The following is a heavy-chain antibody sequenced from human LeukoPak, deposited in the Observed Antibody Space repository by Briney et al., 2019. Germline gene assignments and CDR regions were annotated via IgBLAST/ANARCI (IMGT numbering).Heavy chain of an antibody. CDR3: ARLNLAVAGQFDY. V-gene: IGHV4-39*07. Sequence: SETLSLTCTVSGDSISSSFYYWGWIRQPPGKGLEWIGSIYYGGGTHYNPSLKSRATIFLDTSMNQFSLKLSSVTAADTAVYYCARLNLAVAGQFDYWGQGTLVTVSS. J-gene: IGHJ4*02. D-gene: IGHD6-19*01. CDR1: GDSISSSFYY. CDR2: IYYGGGT.